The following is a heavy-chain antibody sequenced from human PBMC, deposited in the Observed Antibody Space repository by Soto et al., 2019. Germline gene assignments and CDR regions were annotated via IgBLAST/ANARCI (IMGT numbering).Heavy chain of an antibody. J-gene: IGHJ4*02. CDR2: IYSGGST. D-gene: IGHD3-16*01. V-gene: IGHV3-66*01. Sequence: LRLSCAASGFTVSSNYMSWVRQAPGKGLEWVSVIYSGGSTYYSDSVKGRFSISRDNSKNTLYLQMSSLRAEDTAVYYCARSITFGGVPLWGQGALVTVSS. CDR1: GFTVSSNY. CDR3: ARSITFGGVPL.